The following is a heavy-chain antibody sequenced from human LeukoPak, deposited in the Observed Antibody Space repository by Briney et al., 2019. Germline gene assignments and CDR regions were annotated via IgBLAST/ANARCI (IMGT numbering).Heavy chain of an antibody. J-gene: IGHJ4*02. Sequence: SETLSLTCTVSGGSTASYYWNWIRQPPGKGLEWIGYIYYTGSTKYNSSLKSRVTISVDTSQNQISLKLSSVTAADTAVYYCARNNLVGAPFDYWGQGTLVTVSS. CDR2: IYYTGST. CDR3: ARNNLVGAPFDY. D-gene: IGHD1-26*01. V-gene: IGHV4-59*08. CDR1: GGSTASYY.